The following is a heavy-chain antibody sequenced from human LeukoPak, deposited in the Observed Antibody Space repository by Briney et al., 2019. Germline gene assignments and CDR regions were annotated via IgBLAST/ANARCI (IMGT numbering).Heavy chain of an antibody. J-gene: IGHJ5*02. CDR1: GYSFTGYW. V-gene: IGHV1-2*02. D-gene: IGHD6-13*01. CDR2: INPNSGGT. CDR3: ARGAAAGGRRLDP. Sequence: SVKVSCKASGYSFTGYWIHWVRQAPGQGFEWLGWINPNSGGTNYAQKFQDSVSMTRDTSINTVYMELSSLRLDDTAVYYCARGAAAGGRRLDPWGQGTLITVSS.